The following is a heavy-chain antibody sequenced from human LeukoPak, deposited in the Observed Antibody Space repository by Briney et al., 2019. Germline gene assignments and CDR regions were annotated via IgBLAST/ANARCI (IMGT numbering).Heavy chain of an antibody. J-gene: IGHJ4*02. CDR2: ISAYNGNT. D-gene: IGHD6-19*01. CDR3: ARAYSSGWQQGHLVPAY. V-gene: IGHV1-18*01. Sequence: GASVKVSCKASGYTFTSYGISWVRQAPGQGLEWMGWISAYNGNTNYAQKLQGRVTMTTDTSTSTAYMELRSLRSDDTAVYYCARAYSSGWQQGHLVPAYWGQGTLVTVSS. CDR1: GYTFTSYG.